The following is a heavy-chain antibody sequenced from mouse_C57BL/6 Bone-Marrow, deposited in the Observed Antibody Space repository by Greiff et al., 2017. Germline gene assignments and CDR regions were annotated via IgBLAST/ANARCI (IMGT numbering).Heavy chain of an antibody. CDR3: ARGLRLRWFAY. V-gene: IGHV3-6*01. Sequence: EVQLVESGPGLVKPSPSLSLTCSVTGYSITSGYYWNWIRQFPGNKLEWMGYISYDGSNNYNPSLKNRISITRDTSKNQFFLKLNSVTTEDTATYYCARGLRLRWFAYWGQGTLVTVSA. CDR1: GYSITSGYY. J-gene: IGHJ3*01. CDR2: ISYDGSN. D-gene: IGHD3-2*02.